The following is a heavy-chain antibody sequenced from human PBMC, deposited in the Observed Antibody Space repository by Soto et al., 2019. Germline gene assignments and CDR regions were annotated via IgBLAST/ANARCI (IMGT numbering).Heavy chain of an antibody. Sequence: QVQLVQYGAEVREPGASVKVSCKASGYSFTSLDINWVRQTAGQGLEWMGWMEPSTGRTGYAQKFQGRVTMTRDTSINTAYMELTTLTSDDTAVYYCARGVSAGVDYWGQGTLVIVSS. CDR2: MEPSTGRT. V-gene: IGHV1-8*01. CDR1: GYSFTSLD. CDR3: ARGVSAGVDY. J-gene: IGHJ4*02. D-gene: IGHD1-26*01.